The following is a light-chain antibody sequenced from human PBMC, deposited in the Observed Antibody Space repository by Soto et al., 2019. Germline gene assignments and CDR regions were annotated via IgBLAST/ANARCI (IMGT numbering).Light chain of an antibody. J-gene: IGLJ1*01. CDR1: SIDVGSYDH. CDR3: ISYTGSSTSYV. V-gene: IGLV2-14*01. CDR2: EVS. Sequence: SVLTQPASVSGSPGQSITIPCTGTSIDVGSYDHVAWYQQFPGKTPKLMIYEVSNRPSGVSSRFSGSKSGNTASLTISGLQAEDEADYYCISYTGSSTSYVFXSGTKVTVL.